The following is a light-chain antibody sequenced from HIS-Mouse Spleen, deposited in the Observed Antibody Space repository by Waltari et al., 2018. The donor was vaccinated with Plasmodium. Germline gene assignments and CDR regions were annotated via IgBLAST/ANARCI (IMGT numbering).Light chain of an antibody. CDR1: VLAKKY. J-gene: IGLJ3*02. V-gene: IGLV3-10*01. CDR2: EDS. CDR3: YSTDSSGNHRV. Sequence: SYDLTQPSSVSVSPGQPARITCSGDVLAKKYARWYQQKSGQAPVLVIYEDSKRPSGIPERFSGSSSGKMATLTISGAQVEDEADYYCYSTDSSGNHRVFGGGTKLTVL.